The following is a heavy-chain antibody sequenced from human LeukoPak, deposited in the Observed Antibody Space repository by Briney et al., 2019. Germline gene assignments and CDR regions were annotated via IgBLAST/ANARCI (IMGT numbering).Heavy chain of an antibody. CDR3: SKDVVPDSGWGLDY. Sequence: GGSLRLSCTASGFSFSTYSMTWVRQGPGKGLEWVSSIYNSGSKTFYADSVKGRFTISRDNSKNTLYLPMNSLTAEDTAIYYCSKDVVPDSGWGLDYWGQGTLVTVSS. D-gene: IGHD6-19*01. CDR1: GFSFSTYS. CDR2: IYNSGSKT. J-gene: IGHJ4*02. V-gene: IGHV3-23*05.